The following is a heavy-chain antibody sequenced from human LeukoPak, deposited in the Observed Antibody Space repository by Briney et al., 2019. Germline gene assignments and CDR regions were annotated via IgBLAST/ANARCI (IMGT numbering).Heavy chain of an antibody. CDR2: IYYSGST. CDR3: ARHLDSSGWSKSFDY. Sequence: PSETLSLTCTVSGGSISSSSYYWGWIRQPPGKGLEWIGSIYYSGSTYYNPSLKSRVTISVDTSKNQFSLELSSVTAADTAVYYCARHLDSSGWSKSFDYWGQGTLVTVSS. D-gene: IGHD6-19*01. J-gene: IGHJ4*02. CDR1: GGSISSSSYY. V-gene: IGHV4-39*01.